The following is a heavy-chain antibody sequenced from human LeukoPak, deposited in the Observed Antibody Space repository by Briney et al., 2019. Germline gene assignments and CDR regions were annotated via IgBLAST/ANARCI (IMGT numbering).Heavy chain of an antibody. V-gene: IGHV4-39*07. CDR3: ARALAGYSSGWSNNYCFDY. CDR2: IYYSGST. D-gene: IGHD6-19*01. CDR1: GGSISSSSYY. Sequence: PSETLSLTCTVSGGSISSSSYYWGWIRQPPGKGLEWIGSIYYSGSTYYNPSLKSRVTISVDTSKNQFSLKLSSVTAADTAVYYCARALAGYSSGWSNNYCFDYWGQGTLVTVSS. J-gene: IGHJ4*02.